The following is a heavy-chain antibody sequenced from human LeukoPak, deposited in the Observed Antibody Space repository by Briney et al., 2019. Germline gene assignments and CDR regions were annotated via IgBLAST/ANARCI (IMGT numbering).Heavy chain of an antibody. Sequence: GGSLRLSCAASGFVFHNYWMSWVRQAPGKGLEWVANIKQGGSEKYYVDSVKGRFTISRDNAKNSLSLEMNSLRAEDTAVYYCARDDRYYDSSGVDYWGQGTLVTVSS. V-gene: IGHV3-7*01. CDR1: GFVFHNYW. J-gene: IGHJ4*02. CDR3: ARDDRYYDSSGVDY. CDR2: IKQGGSEK. D-gene: IGHD3-22*01.